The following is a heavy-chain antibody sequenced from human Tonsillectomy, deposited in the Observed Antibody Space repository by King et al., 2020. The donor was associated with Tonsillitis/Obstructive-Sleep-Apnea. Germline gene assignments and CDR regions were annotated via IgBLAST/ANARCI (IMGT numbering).Heavy chain of an antibody. Sequence: VQLVESGAEVKKPGESLKISCKGSGYSFTNYWIGWVRQMPGKGLEWMGIIYPGDSDTKYSPSFQGQVTISADKSISTAYLQWSSLKASDTAMYYCARXQALAGTVLHYFDSWGQGTLVTVSS. CDR2: IYPGDSDT. V-gene: IGHV5-51*01. CDR3: ARXQALAGTVLHYFDS. J-gene: IGHJ4*02. CDR1: GYSFTNYW. D-gene: IGHD6-19*01.